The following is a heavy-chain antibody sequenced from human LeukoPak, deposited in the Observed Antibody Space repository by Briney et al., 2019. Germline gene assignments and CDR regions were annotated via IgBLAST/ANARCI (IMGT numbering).Heavy chain of an antibody. Sequence: SVKVSCKASGGTFSSYAIIWVRQAPGQGLEWMGGIIPIFGTANYAQKFQGRVTITADESTSTAYMELSSLRSEDTAVYYCARDPSSSGWPHFDYWGQGTLVTVSS. J-gene: IGHJ4*02. CDR1: GGTFSSYA. D-gene: IGHD6-19*01. CDR3: ARDPSSSGWPHFDY. V-gene: IGHV1-69*01. CDR2: IIPIFGTA.